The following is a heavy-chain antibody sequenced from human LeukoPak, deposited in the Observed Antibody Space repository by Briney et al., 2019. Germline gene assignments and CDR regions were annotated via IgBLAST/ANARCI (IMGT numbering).Heavy chain of an antibody. D-gene: IGHD3-3*01. J-gene: IGHJ4*02. CDR1: GYTFTGYY. V-gene: IGHV1-2*02. CDR3: ARAGRELPIDYYDFWSGRDSPHQFDY. CDR2: INPNSGGT. Sequence: ASVKVSCKASGYTFTGYYMHWVRQAPGQGLEWMGWINPNSGGTNYAQKFQGRVTMTRDTSISTAYMELSRLRSDDTAAYYCARAGRELPIDYYDFWSGRDSPHQFDYWGQGTLVTVSS.